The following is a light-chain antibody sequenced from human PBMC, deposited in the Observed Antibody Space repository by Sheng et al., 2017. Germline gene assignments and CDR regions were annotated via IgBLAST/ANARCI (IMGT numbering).Light chain of an antibody. CDR2: ATS. Sequence: ETVLTQSPATLSLSPGERATLSCRASQNVFGKLAWYQHKPGQAPRLLIYATSTRATGVPARFSGSGSGTDFTLTISRLEPEDFAVYYCQQYGNSPYTFGQGTKLEIK. V-gene: IGKV3-20*01. CDR1: QNVFGK. CDR3: QQYGNSPYT. J-gene: IGKJ2*01.